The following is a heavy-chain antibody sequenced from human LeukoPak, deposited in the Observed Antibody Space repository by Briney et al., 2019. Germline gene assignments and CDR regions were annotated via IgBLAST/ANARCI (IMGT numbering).Heavy chain of an antibody. CDR2: IYSGGTT. Sequence: GGSLRLSCAASGFTVNSNYMSWVRLAPGKGLEWVSVIYSGGTTYYADSVKGRFTISRDNSKNTLYLQMNSLRAEDTAVYYCARPLEGDYYDSSGYYYWGQGTLVTVSS. J-gene: IGHJ4*02. CDR3: ARPLEGDYYDSSGYYY. V-gene: IGHV3-66*04. D-gene: IGHD3-22*01. CDR1: GFTVNSNY.